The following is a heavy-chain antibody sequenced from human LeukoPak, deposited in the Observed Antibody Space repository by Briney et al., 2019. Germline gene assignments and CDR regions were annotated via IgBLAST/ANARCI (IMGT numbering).Heavy chain of an antibody. Sequence: ESLKISCKGSGYSFTSYWIGWVRQMPGKGLEWMGIIYPGDSDTRYSPSFQGQVTISADKSISTAYLQWSSLKASDTAMYYCARLKGSGSYYYYYYMDVWGKGTTVTVSS. CDR2: IYPGDSDT. J-gene: IGHJ6*03. D-gene: IGHD1-26*01. CDR1: GYSFTSYW. V-gene: IGHV5-51*01. CDR3: ARLKGSGSYYYYYYMDV.